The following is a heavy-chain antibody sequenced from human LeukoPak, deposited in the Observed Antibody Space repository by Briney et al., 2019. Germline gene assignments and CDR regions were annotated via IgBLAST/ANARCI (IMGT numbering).Heavy chain of an antibody. D-gene: IGHD6-13*01. CDR1: GGSFSGYY. V-gene: IGHV4-34*01. Sequence: SETLSLTCAVYGGSFSGYYWSWIRQPPGKGLEWIGETNHSGSTNYNPSLKSRVTISVDTSKNQFSLKLSSVAAADTAVYYCARGVGWGSSWLGYYYMDVWGKGTTVTVSS. CDR3: ARGVGWGSSWLGYYYMDV. J-gene: IGHJ6*03. CDR2: TNHSGST.